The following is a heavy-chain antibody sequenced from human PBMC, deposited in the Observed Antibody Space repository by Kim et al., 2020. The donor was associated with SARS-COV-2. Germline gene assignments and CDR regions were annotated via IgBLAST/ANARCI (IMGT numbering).Heavy chain of an antibody. J-gene: IGHJ5*02. V-gene: IGHV3-30*02. Sequence: DSVKCRCTISRDNSKNTLYLQMNSLRAEDTAVYYCAKDLAGAGTGPWFDPWGQGTLVTVSS. D-gene: IGHD1-26*01. CDR3: AKDLAGAGTGPWFDP.